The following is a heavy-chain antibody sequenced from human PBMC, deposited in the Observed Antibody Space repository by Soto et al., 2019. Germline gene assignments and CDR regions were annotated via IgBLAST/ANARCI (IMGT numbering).Heavy chain of an antibody. CDR2: IYRDGSR. V-gene: IGHV3-66*01. Sequence: GGSLRLSCAASGFTVSSNHVSWVRQAPGKGLEWVSVIYRDGSRYYADSVKGRFTISRDNAKNSLYLQMNSLRDEDTAVYYCARGPPLFDPWGQGTLVTVSS. CDR3: ARGPPLFDP. CDR1: GFTVSSNH. J-gene: IGHJ5*02.